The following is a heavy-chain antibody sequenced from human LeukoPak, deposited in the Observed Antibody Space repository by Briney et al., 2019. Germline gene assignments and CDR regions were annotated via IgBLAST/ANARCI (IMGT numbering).Heavy chain of an antibody. CDR1: GFTFSSYA. CDR3: AKSLLRGATPYYFDY. D-gene: IGHD1-26*01. J-gene: IGHJ4*02. Sequence: GGSLRLSCAASGFTFSSYAMSWVRQAPGKGLEWVSAVSGSGGSTYYADSVKGRFTISRDNSKNTLYLQMNSLRAEDTAVYYCAKSLLRGATPYYFDYWGQGTLVTVSS. V-gene: IGHV3-23*01. CDR2: VSGSGGST.